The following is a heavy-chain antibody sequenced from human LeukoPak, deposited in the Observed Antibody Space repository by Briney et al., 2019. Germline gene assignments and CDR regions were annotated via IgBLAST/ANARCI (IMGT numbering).Heavy chain of an antibody. CDR2: INPNSGGT. V-gene: IGHV1-2*04. Sequence: GASVKVSCKASGYTFTGYYMHWVRQAPGQGLEWMGWINPNSGGTNYAQKFQGWVTMTRDTSISTAYMELSRLRSDDTAVYYCARADGDYVHYGMDVWGQGTTVTVSS. J-gene: IGHJ6*02. CDR3: ARADGDYVHYGMDV. CDR1: GYTFTGYY. D-gene: IGHD4-17*01.